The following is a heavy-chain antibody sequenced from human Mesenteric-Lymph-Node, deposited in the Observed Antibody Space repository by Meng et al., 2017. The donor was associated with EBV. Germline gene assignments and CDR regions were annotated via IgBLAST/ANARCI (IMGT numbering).Heavy chain of an antibody. D-gene: IGHD5-12*01. CDR2: IYWDDDE. CDR1: GFSLTTSGVR. CDR3: AHRRREDTGYHSAFHY. Sequence: QITLKESGPTLVKPTQTLTLACSFSGFSLTTSGVRVGWVRQPPGKALEWLALIYWDDDERYSPSLKNRLTVTKDTSKNQVVLTMTNMDPADTGTYYCAHRRREDTGYHSAFHYWGPGLLVTVSS. J-gene: IGHJ4*02. V-gene: IGHV2-5*02.